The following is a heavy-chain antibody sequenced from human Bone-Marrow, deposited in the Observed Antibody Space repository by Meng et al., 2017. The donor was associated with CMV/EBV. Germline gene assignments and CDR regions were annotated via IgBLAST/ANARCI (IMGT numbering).Heavy chain of an antibody. D-gene: IGHD2-2*01. CDR1: GFTFSSYA. V-gene: IGHV3-23*01. Sequence: GESLKISCAASGFTFSSYAMSWVRQAPGKGLEWVSAISGSGGSTYYADSVKGRFTISRDNSKNTLYLQMNSLRAEDTAVYYCAREVVPAAVDYWGQGTLVTVSS. CDR2: ISGSGGST. CDR3: AREVVPAAVDY. J-gene: IGHJ4*02.